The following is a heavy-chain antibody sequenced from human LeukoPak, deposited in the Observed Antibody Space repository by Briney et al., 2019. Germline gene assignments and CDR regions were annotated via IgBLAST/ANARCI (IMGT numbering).Heavy chain of an antibody. CDR2: ISGSGGST. Sequence: GGSLRLSCAASGFTVSSNYMSWVRQAPGKGLEWVSAISGSGGSTYYADSVKGRFTISRDNSKNTLYLQMNSLRAEDTAVYYCAKGGGGYYYDSSGYPTYYYYYGMDVWGQGTTVTVSS. CDR1: GFTVSSNY. CDR3: AKGGGGYYYDSSGYPTYYYYYGMDV. J-gene: IGHJ6*02. D-gene: IGHD3-22*01. V-gene: IGHV3-23*01.